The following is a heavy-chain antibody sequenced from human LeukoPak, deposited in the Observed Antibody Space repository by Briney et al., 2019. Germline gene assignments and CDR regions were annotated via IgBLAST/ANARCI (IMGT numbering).Heavy chain of an antibody. D-gene: IGHD4-17*01. CDR1: GFTFDDYA. CDR3: AKNIMDYGDYATFDY. V-gene: IGHV3-9*01. Sequence: SGGSLRLSCAASGFTFDDYAMHWVRQAPGKGLEWVSGISWNSGSIGYADSVKGRFTISRDNAKNSLYLQMNSLRAEDTALYYCAKNIMDYGDYATFDYWGRGTLVTVSS. J-gene: IGHJ4*02. CDR2: ISWNSGSI.